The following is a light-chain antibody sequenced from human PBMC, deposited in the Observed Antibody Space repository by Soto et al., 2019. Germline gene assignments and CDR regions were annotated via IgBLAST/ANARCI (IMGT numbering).Light chain of an antibody. Sequence: DIQMTQSPSTLSASVGDRVTITCRASQSISSWLAWYQQKPGKAPKLLIYKASSLESGVPSRFSGSGSGTEFTLTISSLQPDDFAVYYRQHFGGSLPVTFGQGTRLEIK. V-gene: IGKV1-5*03. J-gene: IGKJ5*01. CDR2: KAS. CDR3: QHFGGSLPVT. CDR1: QSISSW.